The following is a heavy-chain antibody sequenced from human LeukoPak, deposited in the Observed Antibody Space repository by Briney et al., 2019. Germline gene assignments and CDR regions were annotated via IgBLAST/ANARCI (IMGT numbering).Heavy chain of an antibody. CDR2: ISWNSGSI. V-gene: IGHV3-9*01. Sequence: GRSLRLSCAASGFTFDDYAMHWVRRAPGKGLEWVSGISWNSGSIGYADSVKGRFTISRDNAKNSLYLQMNSLRAEDTALYYCAKAMGDGSGWPIDYWGQGTLVTVSS. CDR1: GFTFDDYA. J-gene: IGHJ4*02. CDR3: AKAMGDGSGWPIDY. D-gene: IGHD6-19*01.